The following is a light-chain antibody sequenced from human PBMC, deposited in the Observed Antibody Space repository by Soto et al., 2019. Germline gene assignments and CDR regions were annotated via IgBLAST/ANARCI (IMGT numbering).Light chain of an antibody. V-gene: IGKV1-39*01. CDR3: PQSFSVPYT. CDR2: AAT. CDR1: KSITTY. J-gene: IGKJ2*01. Sequence: DIQMTQSPSSLSASVGDRVTITCRASKSITTYLNWYQQKPGNAPSLLISAATTWQSGVPLRFSGGGSGTEVTLTISSLQPGDCATYYCPQSFSVPYTFGQGTRLEIK.